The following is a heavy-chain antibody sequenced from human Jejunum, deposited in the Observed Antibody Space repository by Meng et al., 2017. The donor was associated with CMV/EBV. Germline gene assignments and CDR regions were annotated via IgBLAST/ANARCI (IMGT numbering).Heavy chain of an antibody. V-gene: IGHV3-74*01. J-gene: IGHJ6*02. D-gene: IGHD3-3*02. CDR3: AREERLALPDYYGMDV. CDR2: INGDGSTT. Sequence: FPFRRYWMDWVRQVPGKGLVFVSRINGDGSTTTYVDSVKGRFTISRDNAKNTVNLEMNSLRAEDTAVYYCAREERLALPDYYGMDVWGQGTTVTVSS. CDR1: FPFRRYW.